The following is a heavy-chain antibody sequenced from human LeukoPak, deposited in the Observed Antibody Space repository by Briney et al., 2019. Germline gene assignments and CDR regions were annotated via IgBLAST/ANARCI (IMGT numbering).Heavy chain of an antibody. J-gene: IGHJ6*03. Sequence: SETLSLTCTVSGGSISSYYWSWIRQPAGKRLEWIGRIYTSGSTNYNPSLKSRVTMSVDTSKNQFSLKLSSVTAADTAVYHCAREPTYYDILTGYRHYYYYYYMDVWGKGTTVTVSS. D-gene: IGHD3-9*01. CDR1: GGSISSYY. V-gene: IGHV4-4*07. CDR3: AREPTYYDILTGYRHYYYYYYMDV. CDR2: IYTSGST.